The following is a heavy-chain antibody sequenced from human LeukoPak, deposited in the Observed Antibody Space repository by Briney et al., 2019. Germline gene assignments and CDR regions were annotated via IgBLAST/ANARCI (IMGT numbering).Heavy chain of an antibody. J-gene: IGHJ4*02. V-gene: IGHV3-33*01. Sequence: PGGSLRLSCAASGFTFSSYAMHWVRQAPGKGLEWVALIWYDGSNKYYADSVKGRFSISRDNSKNTLSLQMNSLRVEDTALYYCARGKRGFIYGSDFWGQGTLVTVSS. CDR1: GFTFSSYA. CDR2: IWYDGSNK. CDR3: ARGKRGFIYGSDF. D-gene: IGHD5-18*01.